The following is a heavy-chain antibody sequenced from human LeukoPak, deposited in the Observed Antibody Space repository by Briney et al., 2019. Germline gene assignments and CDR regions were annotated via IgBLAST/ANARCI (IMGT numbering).Heavy chain of an antibody. V-gene: IGHV3-30*02. Sequence: PGGSLRLSCAASGFTFSSYGMLWLRQAPGKGLEWVAFIRYDGSNKYYADSVKGRFTISRDKSKNTLYLQMNSLRAEDTAAYLCATGQGYSSSWYGPAAFDISGQGTTVTVCS. D-gene: IGHD6-13*01. CDR3: ATGQGYSSSWYGPAAFDI. CDR2: IRYDGSNK. CDR1: GFTFSSYG. J-gene: IGHJ3*02.